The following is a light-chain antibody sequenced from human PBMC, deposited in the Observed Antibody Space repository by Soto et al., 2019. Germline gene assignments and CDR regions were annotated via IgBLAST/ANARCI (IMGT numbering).Light chain of an antibody. Sequence: DIHLTQSPSFLSASVGDRVTITCRASQGISSYLAWYQQKPGKAPKLLIYAASTLLSGVPSRFSGSGSGTEFTLTISRLQPEDFAIYYCQQLDSYPRTFGGGTKVEIK. CDR3: QQLDSYPRT. CDR1: QGISSY. V-gene: IGKV1-9*01. J-gene: IGKJ4*01. CDR2: AAS.